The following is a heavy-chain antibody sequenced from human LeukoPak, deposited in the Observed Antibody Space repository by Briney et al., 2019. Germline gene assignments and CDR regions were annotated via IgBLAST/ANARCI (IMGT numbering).Heavy chain of an antibody. Sequence: GGSLRLSCAASGFTFSTYNMNWVRQAPGKGLEWVSSITSSRNYIYYADSVKGRFTISRDNAKNSLYLQMNSLRAEDTAVYYCARDWGYTPDYWGQGTLVTVSS. CDR2: ITSSRNYI. J-gene: IGHJ4*02. CDR3: ARDWGYTPDY. V-gene: IGHV3-21*01. D-gene: IGHD2-2*02. CDR1: GFTFSTYN.